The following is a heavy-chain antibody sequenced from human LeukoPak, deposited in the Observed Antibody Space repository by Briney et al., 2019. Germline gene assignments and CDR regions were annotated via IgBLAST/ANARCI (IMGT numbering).Heavy chain of an antibody. Sequence: ASVKVSCKASGYTFTSYSITWVRQAPGQGLEWMGWISAHNNNTNYAQKLQGRVTMTTDTSTSTAYVELWSLRSDDTAVYYCARGLQENLAWLQAFSAFDIWGQGTMVTVSS. CDR3: ARGLQENLAWLQAFSAFDI. J-gene: IGHJ3*02. CDR1: GYTFTSYS. V-gene: IGHV1-18*01. CDR2: ISAHNNNT. D-gene: IGHD5-12*01.